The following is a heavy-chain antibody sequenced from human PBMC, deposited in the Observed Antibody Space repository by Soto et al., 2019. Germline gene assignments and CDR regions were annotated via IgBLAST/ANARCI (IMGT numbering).Heavy chain of an antibody. CDR2: IYPGDSDT. J-gene: IGHJ4*02. Sequence: PGESLKISCKGSGYSFTSYWIGWVRQMPGKGLEWMGIIYPGDSDTRYSPSFQGQVTISADKSISTAYLQWSSLKASDTAMYYCAVPKDSSGWAFDYWGRGTLVTVSS. D-gene: IGHD6-19*01. CDR3: AVPKDSSGWAFDY. CDR1: GYSFTSYW. V-gene: IGHV5-51*01.